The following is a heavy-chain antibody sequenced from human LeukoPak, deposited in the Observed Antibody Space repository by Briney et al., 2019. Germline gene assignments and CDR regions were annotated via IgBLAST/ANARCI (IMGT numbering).Heavy chain of an antibody. V-gene: IGHV4-34*01. CDR2: MNGSGST. D-gene: IGHD2-15*01. CDR3: VGSTYSMWRYFDY. CDR1: GGSFIDYY. J-gene: IGHJ4*02. Sequence: SETLSHTCADTGGSFIDYYWSWIRQPPGKGLEWSGEMNGSGSTSYNPSLKSRVAISVDTSKNQFSLKLISVTAAATAVFYCVGSTYSMWRYFDYWGQGTLVTVS.